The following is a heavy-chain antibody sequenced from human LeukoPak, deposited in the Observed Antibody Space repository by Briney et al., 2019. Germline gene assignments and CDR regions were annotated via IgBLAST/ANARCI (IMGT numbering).Heavy chain of an antibody. CDR1: GYTFTGYY. Sequence: APVKVSCKASGYTFTGYYMHWVRQAPGQGLEWMGWINPNSGGTNYAQKFQGRVTMTRDTSISTAYMELSRLRSDDTAVYYCARDLGGSYYLFDYWGQGTLVTVSS. J-gene: IGHJ4*02. V-gene: IGHV1-2*02. D-gene: IGHD1-26*01. CDR3: ARDLGGSYYLFDY. CDR2: INPNSGGT.